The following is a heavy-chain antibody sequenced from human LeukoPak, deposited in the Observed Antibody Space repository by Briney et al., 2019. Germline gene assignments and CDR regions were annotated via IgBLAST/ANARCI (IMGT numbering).Heavy chain of an antibody. CDR2: IYHSGST. V-gene: IGHV4-61*10. J-gene: IGHJ5*02. CDR1: GGSISSGSYY. CDR3: ARGRTYYYGSGSYVSWFDP. Sequence: SETLSLTCTVSGGSISSGSYYWSWIRQPAGKGLEWIGEIYHSGSTNYNPSLKSRVTISVDTSKNQFSLKLSSVTAADTAVYYCARGRTYYYGSGSYVSWFDPWGQGILVTVSS. D-gene: IGHD3-10*01.